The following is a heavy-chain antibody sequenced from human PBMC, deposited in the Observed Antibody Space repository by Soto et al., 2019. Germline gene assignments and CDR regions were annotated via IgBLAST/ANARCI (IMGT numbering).Heavy chain of an antibody. D-gene: IGHD2-15*01. J-gene: IGHJ3*02. Sequence: GGSLRLSCAASGVTFISYAVTWVRQAPGKGLEWVSTVSSGGGSTYYADSVKGRFTISRDNSKNTLYLQMNSLRAEDTAVYYCAKPRVVATIVDAFDIWGQGTMVTVS. CDR2: VSSGGGST. CDR3: AKPRVVATIVDAFDI. V-gene: IGHV3-23*01. CDR1: GVTFISYA.